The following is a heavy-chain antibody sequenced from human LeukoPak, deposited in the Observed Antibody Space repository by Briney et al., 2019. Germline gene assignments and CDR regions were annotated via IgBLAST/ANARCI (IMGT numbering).Heavy chain of an antibody. CDR1: GFTFSSYG. Sequence: GGSLRLSCAASGFTFSSYGMHWVRQAPGKGLEWVAFIRYDGSNKYYADSVKGRFTISRDNSKHTLYLQMNSLRAEDTAVYYCAKERGWTAAFDIWGQGTMVTVSS. D-gene: IGHD6-19*01. J-gene: IGHJ3*02. V-gene: IGHV3-30*02. CDR2: IRYDGSNK. CDR3: AKERGWTAAFDI.